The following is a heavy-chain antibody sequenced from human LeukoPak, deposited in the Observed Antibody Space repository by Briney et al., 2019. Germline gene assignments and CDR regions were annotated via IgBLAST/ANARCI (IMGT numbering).Heavy chain of an antibody. CDR1: GYSFIIYD. Sequence: EASVKVSCKGSGYSFIIYDINWVRQAPGQGLEWMGWVSPNSGKTGFLPKFQGRIALTTNTPAETAYMELHSLTSADTALYFCARPVHPGVARDPFDVWGQGSMVIVSS. J-gene: IGHJ3*01. V-gene: IGHV1-8*01. CDR2: VSPNSGKT. CDR3: ARPVHPGVARDPFDV. D-gene: IGHD2-15*01.